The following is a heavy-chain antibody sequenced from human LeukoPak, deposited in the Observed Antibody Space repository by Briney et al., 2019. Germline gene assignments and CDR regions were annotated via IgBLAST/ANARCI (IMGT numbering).Heavy chain of an antibody. Sequence: GGSLRLSCAASGFTFSSYWMSWVRQAPGKGLEWVANIKHDGSGIYSVDSVKGRFTFSRDNAKNSLYLQMNSLRAEDTAVYYCARSRYCSGGSCYSDYWGQGTLVTVSS. CDR3: ARSRYCSGGSCYSDY. CDR1: GFTFSSYW. D-gene: IGHD2-15*01. V-gene: IGHV3-7*04. J-gene: IGHJ4*02. CDR2: IKHDGSGI.